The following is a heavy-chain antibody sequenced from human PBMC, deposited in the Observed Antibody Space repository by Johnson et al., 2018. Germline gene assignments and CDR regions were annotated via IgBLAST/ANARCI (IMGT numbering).Heavy chain of an antibody. Sequence: VQLVESGGAVVQPGRSLRLSCEASGFTFSSHGMHWVRQAPGKGLEWVAVIWYDGRNEYYADSVKGRFTISRDNSKNTLYLQMDSLRVEETTVYYCASDQEGGYSSSSVAFEIWGQGTMVTVSS. J-gene: IGHJ3*02. CDR3: ASDQEGGYSSSSVAFEI. CDR2: IWYDGRNE. V-gene: IGHV3-33*01. D-gene: IGHD6-6*01. CDR1: GFTFSSHG.